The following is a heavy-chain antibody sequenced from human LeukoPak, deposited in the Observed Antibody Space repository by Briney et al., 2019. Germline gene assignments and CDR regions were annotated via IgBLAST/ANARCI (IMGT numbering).Heavy chain of an antibody. CDR2: IRGKPYGETT. Sequence: GGSLRLSCAASGFTFDDYAMSWFRQAPGKGLEWVGFIRGKPYGETTEYAASVQGRFTISRDDSESTTYLQLNSLKTEDTAVYYCTRGSDTIFGVARDGFDPWGQGTLVTVSS. V-gene: IGHV3-49*03. CDR3: TRGSDTIFGVARDGFDP. CDR1: GFTFDDYA. J-gene: IGHJ5*02. D-gene: IGHD3-3*01.